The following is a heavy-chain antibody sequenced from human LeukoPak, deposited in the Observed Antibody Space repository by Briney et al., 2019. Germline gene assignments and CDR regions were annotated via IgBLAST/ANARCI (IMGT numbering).Heavy chain of an antibody. Sequence: SETLSLTCTVSGGSISSGSYYWSWIRQPAGKGLEWIGRIYTSGSTNYNPSLKSRVTISVDTSKNQFSLKLSSVTAADTAVYYCMAAAGVSDYYYMDVWGKGTTVTVSS. D-gene: IGHD6-13*01. CDR1: GGSISSGSYY. CDR3: MAAAGVSDYYYMDV. V-gene: IGHV4-61*02. CDR2: IYTSGST. J-gene: IGHJ6*03.